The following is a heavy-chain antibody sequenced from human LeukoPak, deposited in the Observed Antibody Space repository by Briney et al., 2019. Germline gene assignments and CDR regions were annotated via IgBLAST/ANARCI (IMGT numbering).Heavy chain of an antibody. CDR1: GFTFRSYS. V-gene: IGHV3-21*01. Sequence: GGSLRLSCAASGFTFRSYSMNWGRQAPGQGLEWVSSISSSSSYIYYADSVKGRFTISRDNAKNSLYLQMNSLRAEDTAVYYCARDLDYGDYVDYWGQGTLVTVSS. J-gene: IGHJ4*02. CDR3: ARDLDYGDYVDY. CDR2: ISSSSSYI. D-gene: IGHD4-17*01.